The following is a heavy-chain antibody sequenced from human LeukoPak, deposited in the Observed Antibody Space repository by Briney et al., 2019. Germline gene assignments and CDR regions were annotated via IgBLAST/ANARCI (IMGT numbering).Heavy chain of an antibody. J-gene: IGHJ6*02. CDR3: ARGKDIVVVPAPTTYYYYYYGMDV. D-gene: IGHD2-2*01. CDR2: ISSNGGST. CDR1: GFTFSSYA. Sequence: GGSLRLSCAASGFTFSSYAMHRVRQAPGKGLEYVSAISSNGGSTYCANSVKGRFTISRDNSKNTLYLQMGSLRAEDMAVYYCARGKDIVVVPAPTTYYYYYYGMDVWGQGTTVTVSS. V-gene: IGHV3-64*01.